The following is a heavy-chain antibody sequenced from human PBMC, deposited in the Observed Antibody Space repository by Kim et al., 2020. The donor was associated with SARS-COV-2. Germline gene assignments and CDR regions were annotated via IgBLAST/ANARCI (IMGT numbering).Heavy chain of an antibody. CDR3: ARDFRGGYVDY. CDR2: INHSGST. Sequence: SETLSLTCAVYGGSFSGYYWSWIRQPPGKGLEWIGEINHSGSTNYNPSLKSRVTISVDTSKNQFSLKLSSVTAADTAVYYCARDFRGGYVDYWGQGTLVTVSS. CDR1: GGSFSGYY. V-gene: IGHV4-34*01. J-gene: IGHJ4*02. D-gene: IGHD2-15*01.